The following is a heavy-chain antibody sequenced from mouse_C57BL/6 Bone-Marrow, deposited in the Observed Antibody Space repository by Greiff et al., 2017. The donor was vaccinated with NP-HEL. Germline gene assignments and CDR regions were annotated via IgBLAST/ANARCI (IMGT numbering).Heavy chain of an antibody. J-gene: IGHJ3*01. CDR1: GYTFTSYW. CDR2: IHPNSGST. D-gene: IGHD2-4*01. CDR3: ARLGYDYGAAY. V-gene: IGHV1-64*01. Sequence: QVQLQQPGAELVKPGASVKLSCKASGYTFTSYWMHWVKQRPGQGLEWIGMIHPNSGSTNYNEKFKSKATLTVDKSSSTAYMQLSSLTSEDSAVYYCARLGYDYGAAYWGQGTLVTVSA.